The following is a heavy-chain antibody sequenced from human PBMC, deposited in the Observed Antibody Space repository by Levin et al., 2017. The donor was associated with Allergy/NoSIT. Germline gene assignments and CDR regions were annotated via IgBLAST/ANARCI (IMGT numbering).Heavy chain of an antibody. J-gene: IGHJ5*02. CDR1: GGSFSGYY. Sequence: SQTLSLTCAVYGGSFSGYYWSWIRQPPGKGLEWIGEINHSGSTNYNPSLKSRVTISVDTSKNQFSLKLSSVTAADTAVYYCARLHPLLRYFDWSTKGWFDPWGQGTLVTVSS. CDR3: ARLHPLLRYFDWSTKGWFDP. D-gene: IGHD3-9*01. V-gene: IGHV4-34*01. CDR2: INHSGST.